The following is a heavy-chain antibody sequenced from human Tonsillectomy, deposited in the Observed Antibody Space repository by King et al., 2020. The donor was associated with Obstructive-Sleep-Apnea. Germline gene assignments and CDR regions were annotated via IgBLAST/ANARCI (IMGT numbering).Heavy chain of an antibody. V-gene: IGHV1-18*01. CDR1: GYTFTSYG. CDR3: ARRYCSGGSCYGYFQH. D-gene: IGHD2-15*01. Sequence: QLVQSGAEVKNPGASVKVSCKASGYTFTSYGISWVRQAPGQGREWIGWISAYNGNTNYAQKLQGRVTMTTDTSTSTAYMGLRSLRSDDTAVYYCARRYCSGGSCYGYFQHWGQGTLVTVSS. J-gene: IGHJ1*01. CDR2: ISAYNGNT.